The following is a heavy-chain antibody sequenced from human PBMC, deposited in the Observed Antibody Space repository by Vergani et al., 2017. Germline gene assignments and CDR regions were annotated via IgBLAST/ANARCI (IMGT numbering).Heavy chain of an antibody. J-gene: IGHJ2*01. CDR2: INPMFGAP. CDR1: GGTFNTYA. D-gene: IGHD4-17*01. CDR3: SRSPTVTKFWYFDL. Sequence: QVQLVQSGAEVKKPGSSVKLSCKSSGGTFNTYAFSWVRQAPGQGLQWMGGINPMFGAPKYAQGCQGRVTITADESTSTGHMELNSLKSEDTAIYYCSRSPTVTKFWYFDLWCRGTLVTVSS. V-gene: IGHV1-69*01.